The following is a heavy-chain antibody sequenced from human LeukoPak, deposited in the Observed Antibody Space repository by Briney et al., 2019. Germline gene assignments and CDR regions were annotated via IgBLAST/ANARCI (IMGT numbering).Heavy chain of an antibody. J-gene: IGHJ4*02. CDR3: ARDAYSSSSPFDY. V-gene: IGHV3-48*01. Sequence: GGSLRLSCAASGFTFSSYSMNWVRQAPGKGLEWVSYISSSSSTIYYADSVKGRFTISRDNAKNSLYLQMNSLRAEDTAVYYCARDAYSSSSPFDYWGQGTLVTVSS. CDR1: GFTFSSYS. D-gene: IGHD6-6*01. CDR2: ISSSSSTI.